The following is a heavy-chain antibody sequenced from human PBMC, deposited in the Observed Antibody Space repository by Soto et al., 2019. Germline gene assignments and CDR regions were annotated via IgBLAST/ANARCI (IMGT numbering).Heavy chain of an antibody. CDR3: ARVGASGTQPYYYYYMDV. D-gene: IGHD6-13*01. V-gene: IGHV3-66*01. Sequence: GGSLRLSCAASGFTVSSNYMSWVRQAPGKGLEWVSVIYSGGSTYYADSVKGRFTISRDNSKNTLYLQMNSLRAEDTAVYYCARVGASGTQPYYYYYMDVSGKATTVTVSS. J-gene: IGHJ6*03. CDR2: IYSGGST. CDR1: GFTVSSNY.